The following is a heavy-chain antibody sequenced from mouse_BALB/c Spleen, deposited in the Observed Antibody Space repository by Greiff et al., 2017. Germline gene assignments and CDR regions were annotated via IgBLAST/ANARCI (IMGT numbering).Heavy chain of an antibody. V-gene: IGHV2-9*02. CDR2: IWAGGST. CDR3: ARGLYYGSNWYFDV. Sequence: VKLMESGPGLVAPSQSLSITCTVSGFSLTSYGVHWVRQPPGKGLEWLGVIWAGGSTNYNSALMSRLSISKDNSKSQVFLKMNSLQTDDTAMYYCARGLYYGSNWYFDVWGAGTTVTVSS. D-gene: IGHD1-1*01. CDR1: GFSLTSYG. J-gene: IGHJ1*01.